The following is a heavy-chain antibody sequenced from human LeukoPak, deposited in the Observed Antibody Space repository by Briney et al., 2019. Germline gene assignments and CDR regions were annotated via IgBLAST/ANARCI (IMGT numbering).Heavy chain of an antibody. CDR3: ARGVGLGYCSGGSCRPNWFDP. Sequence: PSETLSLTCTVSGGSVSSGSYYWSWIRQPPGKGLEWIGYIYYSGSTNYNPPLKSRVTISVDTSKNQFSLKLSSVTAADTAVYYCARGVGLGYCSGGSCRPNWFDPWGQGTLVTVSS. J-gene: IGHJ5*02. CDR2: IYYSGST. V-gene: IGHV4-61*01. CDR1: GGSVSSGSYY. D-gene: IGHD2-15*01.